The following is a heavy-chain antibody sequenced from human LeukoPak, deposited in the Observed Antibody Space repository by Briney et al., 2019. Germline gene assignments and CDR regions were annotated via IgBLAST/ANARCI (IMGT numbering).Heavy chain of an antibody. Sequence: PGGSLRLSCAASGFTVSSNYMSWVRQAPGKGLEWVSVIYSGGSTYYADSVKGRFTISRDNSKNTLYLQMNSLRAEDTAVYYCARDSPKNSSGWYNRGLGAFDIWGQGTMVTVSS. CDR3: ARDSPKNSSGWYNRGLGAFDI. V-gene: IGHV3-53*01. CDR1: GFTVSSNY. J-gene: IGHJ3*02. CDR2: IYSGGST. D-gene: IGHD6-19*01.